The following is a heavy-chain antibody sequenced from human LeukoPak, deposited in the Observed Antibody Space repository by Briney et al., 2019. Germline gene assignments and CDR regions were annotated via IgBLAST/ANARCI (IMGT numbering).Heavy chain of an antibody. V-gene: IGHV4-34*01. CDR3: ARERGGVLLWFGDPNWFDP. CDR2: INHSGST. J-gene: IGHJ5*02. Sequence: SETLSLTCAVYGGSFSGYYWSWIRQPPGKGLEWIGEINHSGSTNYNPSLKSRVTISVDTSKNQFSLKLSSVTAADTAVYYCARERGGVLLWFGDPNWFDPWGQGTLVTVSS. CDR1: GGSFSGYY. D-gene: IGHD3-10*01.